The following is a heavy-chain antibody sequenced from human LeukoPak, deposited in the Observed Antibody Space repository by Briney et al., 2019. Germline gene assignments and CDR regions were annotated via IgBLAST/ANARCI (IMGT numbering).Heavy chain of an antibody. J-gene: IGHJ4*02. Sequence: ASVKVSCKASGYTFTSYGISWVRHAPRQGLEWMGWISAYNGNTNYAQKLQGRVTMTTDTSTSTAYMELRSLRSDDTAVYYCARDRGRSSSSCLKYYFDYWGQGTLVTVSS. CDR1: GYTFTSYG. D-gene: IGHD6-13*01. CDR2: ISAYNGNT. V-gene: IGHV1-18*01. CDR3: ARDRGRSSSSCLKYYFDY.